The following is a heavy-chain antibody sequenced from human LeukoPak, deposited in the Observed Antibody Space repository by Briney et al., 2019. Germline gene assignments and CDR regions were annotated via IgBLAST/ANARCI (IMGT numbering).Heavy chain of an antibody. D-gene: IGHD3-10*01. CDR2: IYYSGST. Sequence: SETLSLTCTVSGGSISSSSYYWGWIRQPPGKGLEWIGSIYYSGSTYYNPSLKSRVTISLDTSKNQFSLKLSSVTAADTAVYYCARVLWFGEFLNWFDPWGQGTLVTVSS. CDR3: ARVLWFGEFLNWFDP. J-gene: IGHJ5*02. V-gene: IGHV4-39*07. CDR1: GGSISSSSYY.